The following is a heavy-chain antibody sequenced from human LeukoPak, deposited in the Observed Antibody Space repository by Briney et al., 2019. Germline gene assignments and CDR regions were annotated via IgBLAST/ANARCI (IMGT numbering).Heavy chain of an antibody. J-gene: IGHJ4*02. CDR1: GYTFTSYY. CDR2: INPSGGST. CDR3: ASWGFMGDYGSGSAYYFDY. D-gene: IGHD3-10*01. V-gene: IGHV1-46*03. Sequence: ASVKVSCKASGYTFTSYYMHWVRQAPGQGLEWMGIINPSGGSTSYAQKFQGRVPLTRDTSTSKVYMELSSLRSENTAVYYCASWGFMGDYGSGSAYYFDYWGQGTLVTVSS.